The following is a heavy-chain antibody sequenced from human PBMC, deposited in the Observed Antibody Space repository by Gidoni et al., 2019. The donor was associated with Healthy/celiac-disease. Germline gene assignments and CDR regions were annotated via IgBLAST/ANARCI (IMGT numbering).Heavy chain of an antibody. CDR3: AWKVGGSNFLDWGLDY. J-gene: IGHJ4*02. Sequence: QVQLVESGGGLVKPGGSLRLSGAAYGFTSSDYYMSWIRQARGKGLECATYISSSQSNTNNADSTKGHYTMSGFNPNPCFYLQTTSLSVEDKVVYYCAWKVGGSNFLDWGLDYWGQGTLVTVSS. CDR2: ISSSQSNT. CDR1: GFTSSDYY. D-gene: IGHD2-15*01. V-gene: IGHV3-11*05.